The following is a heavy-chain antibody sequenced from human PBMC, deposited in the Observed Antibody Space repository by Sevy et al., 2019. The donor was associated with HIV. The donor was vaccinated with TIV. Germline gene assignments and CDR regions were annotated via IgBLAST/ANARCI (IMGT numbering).Heavy chain of an antibody. CDR3: ITEPRITTAGTGGFDP. Sequence: GGSLRLSCAASGFTFSDAWMGWVRQAAGKGLECVGRIKSKSDGGTVEHAAPVKGRFTISRDDSKDTLYLQMNSLKTEDTAVYFCITEPRITTAGTGGFDPWGQGTLVTVSS. CDR2: IKSKSDGGTV. V-gene: IGHV3-15*01. J-gene: IGHJ5*02. D-gene: IGHD6-13*01. CDR1: GFTFSDAW.